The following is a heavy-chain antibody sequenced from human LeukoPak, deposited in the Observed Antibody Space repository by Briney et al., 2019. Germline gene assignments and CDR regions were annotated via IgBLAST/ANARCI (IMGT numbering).Heavy chain of an antibody. CDR2: INPNSGGT. Sequence: ASVKVSCKASGYTFTGYYMHWVRQAPGQGLEWMGWINPNSGGTNCAQKFQGRVTMTRDTSISTAYTELSRLRSDDTAVYYCARVFAVAGTRRVYFQHWGQGTLVTVSS. V-gene: IGHV1-2*02. D-gene: IGHD6-19*01. CDR3: ARVFAVAGTRRVYFQH. CDR1: GYTFTGYY. J-gene: IGHJ1*01.